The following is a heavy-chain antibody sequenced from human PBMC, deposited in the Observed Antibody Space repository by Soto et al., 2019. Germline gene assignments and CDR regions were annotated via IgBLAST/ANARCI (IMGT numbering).Heavy chain of an antibody. D-gene: IGHD3-10*01. J-gene: IGHJ4*02. Sequence: ASVKVSCKASGVTFSSETLGWVRQAPGQGLEWVGGIIPLFGTASYAQKFQGRVTITADESTSTVYMELSSLRSDDTAVYFCATELGENPASPFDAWGQGTLVTVSS. V-gene: IGHV1-69*13. CDR3: ATELGENPASPFDA. CDR1: GVTFSSET. CDR2: IIPLFGTA.